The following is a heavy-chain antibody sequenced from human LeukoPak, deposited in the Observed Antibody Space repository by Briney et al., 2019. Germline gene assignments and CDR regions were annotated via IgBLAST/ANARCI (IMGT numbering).Heavy chain of an antibody. V-gene: IGHV3-48*01. CDR2: ITIDSSSI. Sequence: PGGSLRLSCAASGFSFSTYSLNWVRQAPGKRLEGLSYITIDSSSIFYAAAVKARFTISRDNARNSLFLRMNSLRAEDTAIYYCARDRPHSGYDFDSWGQGTLVTVSS. CDR3: ARDRPHSGYDFDS. CDR1: GFSFSTYS. D-gene: IGHD5-12*01. J-gene: IGHJ4*02.